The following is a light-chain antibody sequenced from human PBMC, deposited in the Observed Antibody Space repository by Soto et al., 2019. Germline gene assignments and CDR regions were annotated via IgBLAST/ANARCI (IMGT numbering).Light chain of an antibody. J-gene: IGLJ2*01. CDR1: SSNIGAGYD. Sequence: QAVVTQPPSVSGAPGQRVTISCTGSSSNIGAGYDVHWYQQLPGTAPKLLIYGYSNRPSGVRDRFSGSKSGTSASLAITGLQAEDEADYYCQSYDSSLSGVVFGGGTKLTVL. CDR3: QSYDSSLSGVV. CDR2: GYS. V-gene: IGLV1-40*01.